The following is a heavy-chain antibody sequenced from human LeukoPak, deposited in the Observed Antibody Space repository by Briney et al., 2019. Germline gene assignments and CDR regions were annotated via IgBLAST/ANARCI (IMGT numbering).Heavy chain of an antibody. J-gene: IGHJ4*02. D-gene: IGHD2-8*01. V-gene: IGHV3-74*01. CDR2: INSDGSSS. CDR1: GFTFSNYW. CDR3: ARAMVYYFDY. Sequence: GGSLRLSCAASGFTFSNYWMHWVRQAPGKGLVWVSRINSDGSSSSYAGSVKGRFTISRDNAKNTLYLQMNSLRAEDTAVYYCARAMVYYFDYWGQGTLVTVSS.